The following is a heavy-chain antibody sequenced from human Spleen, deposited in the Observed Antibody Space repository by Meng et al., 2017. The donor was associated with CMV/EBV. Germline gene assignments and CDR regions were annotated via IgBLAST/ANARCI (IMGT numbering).Heavy chain of an antibody. V-gene: IGHV4-30-4*08. CDR2: IYYSGTS. CDR1: GGSISSADDY. D-gene: IGHD2-2*01. Sequence: SETLSLTCTVSGGSISSADDYWTWIRQPPGKGLEWIGYIYYSGTSYYNPSLKSRITMSVDTSKNQFSLKLTSATAAETAIYYCASRYCSSNSCQRMSWGQGTLVTVSS. J-gene: IGHJ4*02. CDR3: ASRYCSSNSCQRMS.